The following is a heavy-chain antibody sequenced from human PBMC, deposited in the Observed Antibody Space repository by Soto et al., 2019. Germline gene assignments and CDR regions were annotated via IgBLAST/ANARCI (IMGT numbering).Heavy chain of an antibody. D-gene: IGHD6-13*01. CDR2: IYPGDSDT. CDR1: GYSFTSYW. Sequence: GESLKISCKGSGYSFTSYWIGWVRQMPGKGLEWMGIIYPGDSDTRYSPSFQGQVTISADKSISTAYLQWSSLKASDTAMYYCARQGSSSSSDYYYYGMDVWGQGTTVT. V-gene: IGHV5-51*01. CDR3: ARQGSSSSSDYYYYGMDV. J-gene: IGHJ6*02.